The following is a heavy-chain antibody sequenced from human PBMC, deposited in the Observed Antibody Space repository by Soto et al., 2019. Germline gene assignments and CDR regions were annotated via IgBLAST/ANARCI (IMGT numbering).Heavy chain of an antibody. CDR1: GYTFTRHG. V-gene: IGHV1-18*04. CDR2: ISGYNGDI. CDR3: ARVRIVGAREIDF. Sequence: QVHLVQSGGEVKKPGASVKVACKASGYTFTRHGITWVRQDPGQGLEWMGWISGYNGDINYEQKFQGRVPLSSETPTSTVYLALKSLRFEDRAVYYCARVRIVGAREIDFWGQGPLVNVSS. D-gene: IGHD1-26*01. J-gene: IGHJ4*02.